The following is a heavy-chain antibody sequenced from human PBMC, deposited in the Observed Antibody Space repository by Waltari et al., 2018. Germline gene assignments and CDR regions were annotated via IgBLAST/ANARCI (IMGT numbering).Heavy chain of an antibody. D-gene: IGHD1-1*01. V-gene: IGHV3-53*01. CDR1: GFTVSSTY. CDR3: ARATNWVLEAFDL. Sequence: ELQVVESGGGLIQPGASLRLSCAASGFTVSSTYMAWVRQAPGKGPEWGSVIFTSGSTYHADSVKGRFTISRDNSENTVQLQMKNLTAEDTALYYCARATNWVLEAFDLWGQGTMVTVSP. J-gene: IGHJ3*01. CDR2: IFTSGST.